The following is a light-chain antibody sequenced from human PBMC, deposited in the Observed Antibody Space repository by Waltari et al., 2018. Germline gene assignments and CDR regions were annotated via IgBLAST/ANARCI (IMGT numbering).Light chain of an antibody. CDR2: SNN. Sequence: QSVLTQPPSASGTPGQRVTISCSGSSSNIGGNTVNWYQQLPGTAPKLLIHSNNQRPSGVPDRFSGSKSCTSASLAISGLQSEDEAEYYCAAWDDSLNGWVFGGGTKLTVL. CDR1: SSNIGGNT. CDR3: AAWDDSLNGWV. J-gene: IGLJ3*02. V-gene: IGLV1-44*01.